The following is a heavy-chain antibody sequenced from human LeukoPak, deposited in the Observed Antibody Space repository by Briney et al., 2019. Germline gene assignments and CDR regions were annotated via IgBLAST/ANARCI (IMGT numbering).Heavy chain of an antibody. CDR3: ARVGLGLFAPDY. CDR1: GFTFNSYS. V-gene: IGHV3-48*01. Sequence: GGSLRLSCVASGFTFNSYSMNWVRQTPGKGLEWVSYITATTGIITYADSVKGRFTVSRDNAENSVYLQMTSLRAEDTAVYYCARVGLGLFAPDYWGRGTLVSVSS. D-gene: IGHD3-10*02. J-gene: IGHJ4*02. CDR2: ITATTGII.